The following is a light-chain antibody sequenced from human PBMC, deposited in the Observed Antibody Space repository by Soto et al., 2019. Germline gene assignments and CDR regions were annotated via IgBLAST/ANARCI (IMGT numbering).Light chain of an antibody. CDR1: QDISNW. Sequence: DIQMTQSPSSVSASVGDRVTITCRASQDISNWLAWYQQRPGKAPKLLIYAASSLQRGVPSRFSGCGSGTDFTLTISGLQPEDFATYYCQQANSFPPWTFGQGTKVEIK. J-gene: IGKJ1*01. CDR3: QQANSFPPWT. V-gene: IGKV1-12*01. CDR2: AAS.